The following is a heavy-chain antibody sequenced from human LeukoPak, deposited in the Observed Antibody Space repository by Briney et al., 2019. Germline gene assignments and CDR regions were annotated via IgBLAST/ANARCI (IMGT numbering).Heavy chain of an antibody. J-gene: IGHJ4*02. Sequence: GASVKVSCKASGYTFTSYGISWVRQAPAQGLERMGRNSANKENTNYAQKLQGRVTMTTDTSTSTAYMELRSLRSDDTAVYYCARVPYDYVWGSYRYDRGTNFDYWGQGTLVTVSS. CDR3: ARVPYDYVWGSYRYDRGTNFDY. V-gene: IGHV1-18*01. D-gene: IGHD3-16*02. CDR1: GYTFTSYG. CDR2: NSANKENT.